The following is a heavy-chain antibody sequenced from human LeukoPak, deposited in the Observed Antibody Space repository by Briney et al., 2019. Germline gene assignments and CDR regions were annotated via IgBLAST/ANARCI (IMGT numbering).Heavy chain of an antibody. J-gene: IGHJ3*02. Sequence: PGGSLRLSCAASGFTFSSYAMSWVRQAPGKGLEWVSAISGSGGSTYYADSVKGRFTISRDNSKNTLYLQLNSLRAEDTAVYYCAKDQGPAQWLLQNDAFDIWGQGTMVTVSS. CDR2: ISGSGGST. D-gene: IGHD6-19*01. CDR1: GFTFSSYA. V-gene: IGHV3-23*01. CDR3: AKDQGPAQWLLQNDAFDI.